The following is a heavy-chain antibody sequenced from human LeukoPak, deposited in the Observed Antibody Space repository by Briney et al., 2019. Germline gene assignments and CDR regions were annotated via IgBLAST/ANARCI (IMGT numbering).Heavy chain of an antibody. CDR2: ISSSSSYI. J-gene: IGHJ4*02. D-gene: IGHD6-19*01. Sequence: GGSLRLSCAASGFTFSSYSMNWVRQAPGKGLEWVSSISSSSSYIYYADSVKGRFTISRDNAKNSLYLQMNSLRAEDTAVYYCARPRAGSSGWCPDYWGQGTLVTVSS. V-gene: IGHV3-21*01. CDR1: GFTFSSYS. CDR3: ARPRAGSSGWCPDY.